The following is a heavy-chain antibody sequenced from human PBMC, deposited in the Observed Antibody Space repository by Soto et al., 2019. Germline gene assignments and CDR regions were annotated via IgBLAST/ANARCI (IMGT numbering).Heavy chain of an antibody. V-gene: IGHV4-30-2*01. D-gene: IGHD1-26*01. CDR3: ARRGVGASRNWFDP. J-gene: IGHJ5*02. CDR1: GGSISRGGYS. Sequence: QLQLQESGSGLVKPSQTLSLTCAVSGGSISRGGYSWSWIRQPPGKGLEWIGYIYHSGSTYYNPSLKSRVTISVDRSKNQFSLKLSSVTAADTAVYYCARRGVGASRNWFDPWGQGTLVTVSS. CDR2: IYHSGST.